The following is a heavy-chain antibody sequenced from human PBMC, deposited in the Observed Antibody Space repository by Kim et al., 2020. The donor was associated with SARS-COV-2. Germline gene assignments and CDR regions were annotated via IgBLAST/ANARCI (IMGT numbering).Heavy chain of an antibody. V-gene: IGHV3-13*01. J-gene: IGHJ6*03. Sequence: GGSLRLSCAASGFTFSSYDMHWVRQATGKGLEWVSAIGTAGDTYYPGSVKGRFTISRENAKNSLYLQMNSLRAGDTAVYYCARALGQWRYSYYYYMDVWGKGTTVTVSS. CDR2: IGTAGDT. CDR3: ARALGQWRYSYYYYMDV. D-gene: IGHD6-19*01. CDR1: GFTFSSYD.